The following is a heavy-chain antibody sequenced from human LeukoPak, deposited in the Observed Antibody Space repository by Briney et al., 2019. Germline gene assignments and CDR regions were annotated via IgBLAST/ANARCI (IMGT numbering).Heavy chain of an antibody. D-gene: IGHD6-19*01. V-gene: IGHV4-34*01. J-gene: IGHJ4*02. Sequence: SETLSLTCAVYGGSFSGYYWSWIRQPPGKGLEWIGEINHSGSTNYNPSLKSRVTISVDTSKNQFSLKLSSVTAADTAVYYCARQSRGIAVAGLDYWGQGILVTVSS. CDR1: GGSFSGYY. CDR3: ARQSRGIAVAGLDY. CDR2: INHSGST.